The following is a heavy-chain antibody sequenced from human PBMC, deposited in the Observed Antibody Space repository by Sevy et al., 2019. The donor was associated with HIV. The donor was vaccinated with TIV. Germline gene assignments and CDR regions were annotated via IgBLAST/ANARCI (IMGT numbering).Heavy chain of an antibody. J-gene: IGHJ3*02. CDR3: ARDEASGSFDI. CDR1: GGSISSGSSY. V-gene: IGHV4-61*02. D-gene: IGHD6-25*01. Sequence: SETLSLTCTVSGGSISSGSSYWSWIRQPAGKGPEWIGRIYPCGRTNYNPSLESRVTISIDTSKNQFSLKVSSVTAADTAVYFCARDEASGSFDIWGQGTKVTVSS. CDR2: IYPCGRT.